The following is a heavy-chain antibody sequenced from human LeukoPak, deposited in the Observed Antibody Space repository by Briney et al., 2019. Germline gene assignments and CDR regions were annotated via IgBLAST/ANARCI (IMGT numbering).Heavy chain of an antibody. J-gene: IGHJ6*02. CDR1: GYTFTSYG. V-gene: IGHV1-18*01. CDR2: ISAYNGNT. CDR3: ARDSSSSGYYYYGMDV. Sequence: ASVRVSCKASGYTFTSYGISWGRQAPGQGGEWRGGISAYNGNTNYAQKRQGRGTMTTDTSTSTASMELRSLRSDDTAVYYCARDSSSSGYYYYGMDVWGQGTTVTVSS. D-gene: IGHD6-6*01.